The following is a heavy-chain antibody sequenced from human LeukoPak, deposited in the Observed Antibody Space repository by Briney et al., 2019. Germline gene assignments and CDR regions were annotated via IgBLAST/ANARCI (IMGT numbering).Heavy chain of an antibody. Sequence: SETLSLTCTVSGGSISSYYRSWIRQSPGKGLEWIGYIYYSGSTNYNPSLKSRVTISVDTSKNQFSLKLSSVTAADTAVYYCARVRGWGGAFDIWGQGTMVTVSS. CDR3: ARVRGWGGAFDI. J-gene: IGHJ3*02. CDR1: GGSISSYY. V-gene: IGHV4-59*01. CDR2: IYYSGST. D-gene: IGHD3-10*01.